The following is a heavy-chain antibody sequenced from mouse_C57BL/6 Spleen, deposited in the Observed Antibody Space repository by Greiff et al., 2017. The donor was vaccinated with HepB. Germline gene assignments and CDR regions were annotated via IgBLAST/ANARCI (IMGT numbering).Heavy chain of an antibody. J-gene: IGHJ4*01. Sequence: VQLKESGPELVKPGASVKISCKASGYSFTGYYMNWVKQSPEKSLEWIGEINPSTGGTTYNQKFKAKATLTVDKSSSTAYMQLKSLTSEDSAVYYCARRLTGGAMDYWGQGTSVTVSS. V-gene: IGHV1-42*01. CDR3: ARRLTGGAMDY. CDR1: GYSFTGYY. CDR2: INPSTGGT.